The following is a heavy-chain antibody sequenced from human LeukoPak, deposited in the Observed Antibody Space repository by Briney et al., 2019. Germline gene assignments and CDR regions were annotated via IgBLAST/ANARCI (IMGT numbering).Heavy chain of an antibody. Sequence: GGSLRLSCATSGFTFVDYGLSWVRQAPGKGLEGVAVISYDGSNKYYADSVKGRFTISRDNSKNTLYLQMNSLRAEDTAVYYCAKPRPFEVATTYFDYWGQGTLVTVSS. D-gene: IGHD5-12*01. CDR2: ISYDGSNK. CDR1: GFTFVDYG. V-gene: IGHV3-30*18. CDR3: AKPRPFEVATTYFDY. J-gene: IGHJ4*02.